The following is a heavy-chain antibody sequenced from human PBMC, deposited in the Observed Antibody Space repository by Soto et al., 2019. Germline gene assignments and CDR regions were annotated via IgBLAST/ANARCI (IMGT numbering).Heavy chain of an antibody. J-gene: IGHJ3*02. Sequence: GECLKISCKGSGYSFTSYWIGGVGQMHGKGLEWMGIIYPGDSDTRYSPSFQGQVIISADKSISTAYLQWSSLKASDTATYYCARRGSGSSTSWYRGFAFGIWGQGTMVTVSS. D-gene: IGHD2-2*01. V-gene: IGHV5-51*01. CDR2: IYPGDSDT. CDR1: GYSFTSYW. CDR3: ARRGSGSSTSWYRGFAFGI.